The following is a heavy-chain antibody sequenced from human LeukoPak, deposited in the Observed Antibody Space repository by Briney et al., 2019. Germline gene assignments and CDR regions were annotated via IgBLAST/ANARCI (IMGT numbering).Heavy chain of an antibody. V-gene: IGHV1-3*01. CDR1: GYIFTSYA. J-gene: IGHJ5*02. D-gene: IGHD6-13*01. Sequence: ASVKVSCKASGYIFTSYAMHWVRQAPGQRLEWMGWINAGNGNTKYSQKIQGRVTITRDTSASTVYMELSSLRSEDTAVYYCARDIDRVFNWFDPWGQGTLVTVSS. CDR3: ARDIDRVFNWFDP. CDR2: INAGNGNT.